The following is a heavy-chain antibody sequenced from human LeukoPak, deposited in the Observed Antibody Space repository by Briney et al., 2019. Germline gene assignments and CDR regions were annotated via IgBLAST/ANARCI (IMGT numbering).Heavy chain of an antibody. CDR2: IYPGDSDT. V-gene: IGHV5-51*01. Sequence: GEPLKISCKGSGYSFTSYWIGWVRQMPGKGLEWMGIIYPGDSDTRYSPSFQGQVTISADKSISTAYLQWSSLKASDTAMYYCARIYCSGGSCYSRYYYMDVWGKGTTVTVSS. CDR3: ARIYCSGGSCYSRYYYMDV. CDR1: GYSFTSYW. D-gene: IGHD2-15*01. J-gene: IGHJ6*03.